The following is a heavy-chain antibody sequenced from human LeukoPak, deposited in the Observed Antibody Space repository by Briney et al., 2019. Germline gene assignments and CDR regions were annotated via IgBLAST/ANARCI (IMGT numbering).Heavy chain of an antibody. CDR1: GFTFSSYT. CDR2: ISSSSSYT. D-gene: IGHD4-11*01. V-gene: IGHV3-21*01. CDR3: AREAYTNYGFDY. J-gene: IGHJ4*02. Sequence: GGSLRLSCAASGFTFSSYTMNWVRQAPGKGLEWVSSISSSSSYTYYGDSVKGRLTISRDNAKTSLYLQMNNLRAEDTAVYYCAREAYTNYGFDYWGQGTLVTVAS.